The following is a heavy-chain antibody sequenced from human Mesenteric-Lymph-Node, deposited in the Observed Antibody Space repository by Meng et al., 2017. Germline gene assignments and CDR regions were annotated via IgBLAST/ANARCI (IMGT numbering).Heavy chain of an antibody. CDR3: AREERWLQIFDY. Sequence: SETLSLTCAISGDSVPSNSAAWNWIRQSPSRGLEWLGRTYYRSKWYNDYAVSVKSRITINPDTSKNQFSPQLNSVTPEDTAVYYCAREERWLQIFDYWGQGTLVTVSS. CDR2: TYYRSKWYN. CDR1: GDSVPSNSAA. J-gene: IGHJ4*02. V-gene: IGHV6-1*01. D-gene: IGHD5-24*01.